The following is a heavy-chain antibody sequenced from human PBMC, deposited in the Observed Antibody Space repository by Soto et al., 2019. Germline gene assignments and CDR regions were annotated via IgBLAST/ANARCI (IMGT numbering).Heavy chain of an antibody. CDR3: ARGFDSYCYGFDV. CDR2: IYHSGGT. D-gene: IGHD3-22*01. V-gene: IGHV4-30-2*01. J-gene: IGHJ6*02. Sequence: KPSETLSLTCVVSGGSISSGGYSWSWIRQPPGKGLEWIGYIYHSGGTYYNPSLRSRVTISVERSKNQFYLNLICVTAADTAVYYCARGFDSYCYGFDVWGQGTTVAV. CDR1: GGSISSGGYS.